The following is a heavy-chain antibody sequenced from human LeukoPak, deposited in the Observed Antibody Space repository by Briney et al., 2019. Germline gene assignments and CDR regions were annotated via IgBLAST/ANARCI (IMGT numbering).Heavy chain of an antibody. CDR3: ARGHSSSWYAH. V-gene: IGHV4-34*01. Sequence: SETLSLTCTVSGGSITSYYWSWIRQPPGKGLEWIGEINHSGSTNYNPSLKSRVTISVDTSKNQFSLKLSSVTAADTAVYHCARGHSSSWYAHWGQGTLVTVSS. CDR1: GGSITSYY. D-gene: IGHD6-13*01. J-gene: IGHJ5*02. CDR2: INHSGST.